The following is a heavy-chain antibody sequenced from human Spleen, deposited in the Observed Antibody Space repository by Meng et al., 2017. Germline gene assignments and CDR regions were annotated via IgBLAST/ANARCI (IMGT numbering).Heavy chain of an antibody. Sequence: GRLQEWGAGLLKPSEAPSLTCVVSGGSFSDDYWIWIRQPPGKGLEWIGEINHSGSTNYNPSLESRATISVDTSQNNLSLKLSSVTAADSAVYYCARGPTTMAHDFDYWGQGTLVTVSS. D-gene: IGHD4-11*01. V-gene: IGHV4-34*01. CDR2: INHSGST. CDR3: ARGPTTMAHDFDY. J-gene: IGHJ4*02. CDR1: GGSFSDDY.